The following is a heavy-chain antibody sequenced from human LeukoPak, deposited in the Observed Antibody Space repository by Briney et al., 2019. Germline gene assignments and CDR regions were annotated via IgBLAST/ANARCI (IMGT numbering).Heavy chain of an antibody. CDR2: IYYSGST. CDR3: ARDVGYSYGYWFDP. Sequence: SETLSLTCTVSGGSISSGGYYWSWIRQHPGKGLEWIGYIYYSGSTYYNPSLKSRVTISVDTSKNQFSLKLSSVTAADTAVYYCARDVGYSYGYWFDPWGQGTLVTVSS. CDR1: GGSISSGGYY. D-gene: IGHD5-18*01. J-gene: IGHJ5*02. V-gene: IGHV4-31*03.